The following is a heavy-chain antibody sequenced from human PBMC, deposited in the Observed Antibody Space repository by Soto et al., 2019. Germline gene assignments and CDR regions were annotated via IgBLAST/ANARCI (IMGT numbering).Heavy chain of an antibody. V-gene: IGHV3-30*18. J-gene: IGHJ4*02. Sequence: QVQLVESGGGVVQPGRSLRLSCAASGFTFSSYDMHWFRQAPGKGLEWVAIISSVGNSKYYADSVKGRFTISRDNSQNTLYLQMNSLRAEDTAVYYCAKDKGITDHNHYFAYWGQGTLVTVSS. CDR2: ISSVGNSK. CDR1: GFTFSSYD. D-gene: IGHD6-13*01. CDR3: AKDKGITDHNHYFAY.